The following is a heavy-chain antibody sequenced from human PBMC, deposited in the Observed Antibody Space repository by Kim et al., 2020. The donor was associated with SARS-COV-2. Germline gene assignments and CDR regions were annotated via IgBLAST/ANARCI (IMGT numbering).Heavy chain of an antibody. CDR2: GSNK. CDR3: ARDSSGWY. Sequence: GSNKYYADSVKGRFTIARDNSKNTLYLQMNGLRAEDTAVYYCARDSSGWYWGQGTLVTVSS. J-gene: IGHJ4*02. D-gene: IGHD6-19*01. V-gene: IGHV3-30*01.